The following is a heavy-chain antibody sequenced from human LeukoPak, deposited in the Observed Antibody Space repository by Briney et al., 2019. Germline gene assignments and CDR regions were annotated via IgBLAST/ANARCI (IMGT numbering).Heavy chain of an antibody. CDR2: FYSGGST. V-gene: IGHV3-53*01. Sequence: GGSLRLSCAASGFTVSTNYMSWVRQAPGKGLEWVSVFYSGGSTYYADSVKGRFTISRDNSKDTLYLQMNSLRAEDTAVYYCAKDLTYYDFWSGSDAFDIWGQGTMVTVSS. CDR3: AKDLTYYDFWSGSDAFDI. CDR1: GFTVSTNY. J-gene: IGHJ3*02. D-gene: IGHD3-3*01.